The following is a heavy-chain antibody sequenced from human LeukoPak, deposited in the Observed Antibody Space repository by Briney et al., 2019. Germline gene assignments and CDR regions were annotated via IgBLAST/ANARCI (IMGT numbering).Heavy chain of an antibody. CDR2: IYHSGST. J-gene: IGHJ4*02. V-gene: IGHV4-30-2*01. CDR3: ARARGFLEWLTFDY. CDR1: GGSISSGGYS. D-gene: IGHD3-3*01. Sequence: PSETLSLTCAVSGGSISSGGYSWSWIRQPPGKGLEWIGYIYHSGSTYYNPSLKSRVTISVGRSKNQFSLKLSSVTAADTAVYYCARARGFLEWLTFDYWGQGTLVTVSS.